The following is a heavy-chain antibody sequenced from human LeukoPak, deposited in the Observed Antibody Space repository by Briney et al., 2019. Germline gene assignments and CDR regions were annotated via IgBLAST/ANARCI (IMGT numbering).Heavy chain of an antibody. CDR1: GFTFSSYA. CDR2: ISDSGGST. V-gene: IGHV3-23*01. J-gene: IGHJ4*02. CDR3: AKDYVGTVTTPYFDY. D-gene: IGHD4-17*01. Sequence: GGSLRLSCAASGFTFSSYAMSWVRQAPGKGLEWVSAISDSGGSTYYSDSVKGRFTISRDNSKNTLYLQMNSLRAEDTAVYYCAKDYVGTVTTPYFDYWGQGTLVTVSS.